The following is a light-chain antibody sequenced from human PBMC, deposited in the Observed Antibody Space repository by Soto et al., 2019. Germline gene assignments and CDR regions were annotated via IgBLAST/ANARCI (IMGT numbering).Light chain of an antibody. CDR1: QSVSSSY. V-gene: IGKV3-20*01. CDR2: GAS. J-gene: IGKJ3*01. CDR3: QQYCSSPFT. Sequence: EIVLTQSPGTLSLSPGERATLSCRASQSVSSSYLAWYQQKPGQAPRLLIYGASSRATGIPDRFSGSGSGTDFTLTISRLEPEDFAVYYCQQYCSSPFTFGPGTTVDIK.